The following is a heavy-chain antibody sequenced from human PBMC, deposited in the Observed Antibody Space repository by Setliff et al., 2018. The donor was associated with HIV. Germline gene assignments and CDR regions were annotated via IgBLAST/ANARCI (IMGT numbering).Heavy chain of an antibody. V-gene: IGHV4-61*02. CDR3: SSGGVVGVDY. CDR1: DGSISTGSYY. Sequence: PSETLSLTCTVADGSISTGSYYWSWVRQPAGRGLEWIGRIYTSGSTNYNPSLKSRVTMSVDTSKNQFSLNLTCVTAAETAVYYGSSGGVVGVDYWGPGTLVAVSS. J-gene: IGHJ4*02. CDR2: IYTSGST. D-gene: IGHD3-16*02.